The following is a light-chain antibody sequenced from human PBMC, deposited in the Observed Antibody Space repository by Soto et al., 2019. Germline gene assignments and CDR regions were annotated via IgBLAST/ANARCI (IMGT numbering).Light chain of an antibody. CDR2: VAS. CDR3: QQHNSYPRT. CDR1: QGISTY. J-gene: IGKJ2*01. Sequence: DIQLTQSPSFLSASVGDRVTIRCRASQGISTYLAWYQQKPGNAPKLLIHVASTLQRGVPSRCSGSGSGTEVTLTISSLQPEEFATYYCQQHNSYPRTFGQGTQLEIK. V-gene: IGKV1-9*01.